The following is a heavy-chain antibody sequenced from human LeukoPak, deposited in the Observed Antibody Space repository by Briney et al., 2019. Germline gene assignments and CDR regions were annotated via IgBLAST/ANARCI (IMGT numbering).Heavy chain of an antibody. J-gene: IGHJ5*02. CDR3: ARARTTIFGVPNWFDP. Sequence: SETLSLTCTVSGGSISSSSYYWGWIRQPPGKGLEWIGSIYYSGSTYYNPSLKSRVTISVDTSKNQFSLKLSSVTAADTAVYYCARARTTIFGVPNWFDPWGQGTLVTVSS. V-gene: IGHV4-39*01. D-gene: IGHD3-3*01. CDR2: IYYSGST. CDR1: GGSISSSSYY.